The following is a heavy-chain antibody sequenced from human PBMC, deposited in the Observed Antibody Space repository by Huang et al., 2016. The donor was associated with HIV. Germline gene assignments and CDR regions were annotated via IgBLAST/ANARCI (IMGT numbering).Heavy chain of an antibody. D-gene: IGHD3-22*01. CDR1: GYTFTSYG. V-gene: IGHV1-18*01. Sequence: QIQLMQSGPELKQPGASVKVSCKASGYTFTSYGITWVRQAPGQGPERMGWISASSGDPENEKKFQGRFTLTTDTSTNITNMELRGLGSDDTAEYYCARNPKYHRIGYYRQRRGIDIWGQGTMVIVSS. J-gene: IGHJ3*02. CDR3: ARNPKYHRIGYYRQRRGIDI. CDR2: ISASSGDP.